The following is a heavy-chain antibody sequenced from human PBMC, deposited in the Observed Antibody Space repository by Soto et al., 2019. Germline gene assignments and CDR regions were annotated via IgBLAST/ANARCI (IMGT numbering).Heavy chain of an antibody. V-gene: IGHV1-2*02. CDR1: GFTFIGYS. Sequence: ASVKVSCKASGFTFIGYSIHWVRQAPGQGLEWIGWINPNTGDTNYAQNFHDRVTMTTDTSISTAYMELSSLTSDDTATYFCARERGTYFGSGTFYYRFDPWGPGXLVTVYS. CDR3: ARERGTYFGSGTFYYRFDP. D-gene: IGHD3-10*01. CDR2: INPNTGDT. J-gene: IGHJ5*02.